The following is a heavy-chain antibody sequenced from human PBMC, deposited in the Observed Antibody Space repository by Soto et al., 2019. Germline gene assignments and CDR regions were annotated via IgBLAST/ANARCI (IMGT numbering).Heavy chain of an antibody. J-gene: IGHJ4*02. CDR2: ISGSGGST. CDR3: ANDYYDSSGYSSFDY. D-gene: IGHD3-22*01. CDR1: GCTFSNYA. Sequence: QPGGSLRRSCAASGCTFSNYAMSWVRQPPGKGLEWVSAISGSGGSTYYADSVKGRFTISRDNSKNMLYLQMNSVRAEDTAVYYCANDYYDSSGYSSFDYWGQGTQVTVAS. V-gene: IGHV3-23*01.